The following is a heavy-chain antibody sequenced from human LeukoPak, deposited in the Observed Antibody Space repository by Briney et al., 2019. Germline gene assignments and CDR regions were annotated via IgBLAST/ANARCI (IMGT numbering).Heavy chain of an antibody. CDR3: ARGALWFGELLSNYYYYYMDV. CDR1: GFTFSSYE. Sequence: GGSLRLSCAASGFTFSSYEMNWVRQAPGKGLEWVSYISSSGSTIYYADSVKGRFTISRDNSKNTLYLQMNSLRAEDTAVYYCARGALWFGELLSNYYYYYMDVWGKGTTVTVSS. CDR2: ISSSGSTI. J-gene: IGHJ6*03. V-gene: IGHV3-48*03. D-gene: IGHD3-10*01.